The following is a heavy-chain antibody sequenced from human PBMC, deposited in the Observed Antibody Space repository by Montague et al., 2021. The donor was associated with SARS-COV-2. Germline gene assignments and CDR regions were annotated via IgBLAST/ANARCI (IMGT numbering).Heavy chain of an antibody. CDR2: IDWDXYK. CDR3: ARILPIAAVGTDY. V-gene: IGHV2-70*11. CDR1: GFSLSTSGMC. J-gene: IGHJ4*02. D-gene: IGHD6-13*01. Sequence: PALVKPTQTLTLTCTFSGFSLSTSGMCVSWIRQPPGKALEWLARIDWDXYKYYSTSLKTRLTIPKDTSKNPVVLTMTNMDPVDTATYYCARILPIAAVGTDYWGQGTLVTVSS.